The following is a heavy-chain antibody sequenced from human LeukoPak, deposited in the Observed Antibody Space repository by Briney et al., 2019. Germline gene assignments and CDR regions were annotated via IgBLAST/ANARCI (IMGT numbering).Heavy chain of an antibody. CDR3: AKSRVPSY. Sequence: PSETLSLTCTVSGGSISSYYWSWIRQPPGKGLEWIGYIYYTGSTNYNPSLKSRVIISVDTSKNQFSLKLSSVTAADTAVYYCAKSRVPSYWGQGTLVTVSS. D-gene: IGHD6-13*01. V-gene: IGHV4-59*01. J-gene: IGHJ4*02. CDR2: IYYTGST. CDR1: GGSISSYY.